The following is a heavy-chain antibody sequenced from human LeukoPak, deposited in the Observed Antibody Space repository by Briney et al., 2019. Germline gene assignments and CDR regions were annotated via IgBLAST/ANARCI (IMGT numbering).Heavy chain of an antibody. CDR1: GGSISSYY. D-gene: IGHD4-17*01. Sequence: SETLSLTCTVSGGSISSYYLSWIRQPPGKGLEWIGYIHYSGSTNHNPYLKSRVTISVDTSKNQFSLKLSSVPAADTAVYYCASGDYGDFSRFDFWGQGTLVTVSS. CDR3: ASGDYGDFSRFDF. J-gene: IGHJ4*02. V-gene: IGHV4-59*08. CDR2: IHYSGST.